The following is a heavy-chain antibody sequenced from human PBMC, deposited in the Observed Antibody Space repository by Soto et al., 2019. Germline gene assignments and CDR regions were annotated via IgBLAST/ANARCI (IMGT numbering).Heavy chain of an antibody. CDR1: GFPFSFYG. CDR2: IVSDGSAI. CDR3: ARDDAFDNENGFDM. V-gene: IGHV3-33*01. D-gene: IGHD3-3*02. Sequence: PGGSLRLSCAVSGFPFSFYGFHWVRQSPGKGLEWLGVIVSDGSAIYHADSLEGRFFISRDNSKDILYLQMNSLRVEDTAVYYCARDDAFDNENGFDMWGPGTTVTVSS. J-gene: IGHJ3*02.